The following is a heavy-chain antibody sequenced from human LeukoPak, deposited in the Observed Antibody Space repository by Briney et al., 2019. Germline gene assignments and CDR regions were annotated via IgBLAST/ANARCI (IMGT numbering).Heavy chain of an antibody. CDR3: ARGATFRRTTWAH. V-gene: IGHV1-8*02. Sequence: ASVQVSCKASGYSFSDYDMIWVRQAAVHGLEWVGWVNPKSGSRAFAQKFQGRLTMTSSSSITTVYMELSSLRSDDSAVYYCARGATFRRTTWAHSGQGTLVTVSS. J-gene: IGHJ4*02. D-gene: IGHD1-14*01. CDR2: VNPKSGSR. CDR1: GYSFSDYD.